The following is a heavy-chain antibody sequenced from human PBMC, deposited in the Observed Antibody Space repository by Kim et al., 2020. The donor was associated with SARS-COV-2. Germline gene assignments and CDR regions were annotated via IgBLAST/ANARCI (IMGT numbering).Heavy chain of an antibody. D-gene: IGHD1-1*01. J-gene: IGHJ4*02. CDR1: GFTFSTYA. CDR3: AKHPGTNPNY. V-gene: IGHV3-23*01. Sequence: GGSLRLSCATSGFTFSTYAMSWVRQAPGKGLEWISGISGGGNTYTYYAESVKGRFTISRDDAKNTLYLQMDSLRAEDTAVYFCAKHPGTNPNYWGQGTMV. CDR2: ISGGGNTYT.